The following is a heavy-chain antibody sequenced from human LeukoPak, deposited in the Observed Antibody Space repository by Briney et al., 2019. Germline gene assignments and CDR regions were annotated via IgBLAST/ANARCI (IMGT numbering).Heavy chain of an antibody. CDR3: ARRHYDSSGYYYGDAFDT. Sequence: SETLSLTCTVSGGSISSSSHYWGWIRQPPGKGLEWIGSIYYSGSTYYNPSLKSRVTISVDTSKNQFSLKLSSVTAADTAVYYCARRHYDSSGYYYGDAFDTWGQGTMVTVSS. J-gene: IGHJ3*02. D-gene: IGHD3-22*01. CDR1: GGSISSSSHY. V-gene: IGHV4-39*01. CDR2: IYYSGST.